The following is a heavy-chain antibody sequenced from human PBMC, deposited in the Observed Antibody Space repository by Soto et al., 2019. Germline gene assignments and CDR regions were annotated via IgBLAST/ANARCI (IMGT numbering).Heavy chain of an antibody. CDR2: ISWNSGSI. J-gene: IGHJ6*02. CDR3: ARQYCISTSCYPPYYYYGMDV. CDR1: GFTFDDYA. Sequence: EVQLVESGGGLVQPGRSLRLSCAASGFTFDDYAMHWVRQAPGKGLEWVSGISWNSGSIGYADSVKGRFTISRDNVKNSLYLQMNSLRAEDTALYYCARQYCISTSCYPPYYYYGMDVWGQGTTVTVSS. V-gene: IGHV3-9*01. D-gene: IGHD2-2*01.